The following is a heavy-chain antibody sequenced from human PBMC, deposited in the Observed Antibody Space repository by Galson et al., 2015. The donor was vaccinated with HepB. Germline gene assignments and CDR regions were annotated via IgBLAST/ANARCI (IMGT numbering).Heavy chain of an antibody. CDR2: IYYSGST. CDR1: GGSISSYY. D-gene: IGHD2-2*01. CDR3: ARTGRMPYWYFDL. V-gene: IGHV4-59*08. Sequence: ETLSLTCTVSGGSISSYYWSWIRQPPGKGLEWIGYIYYSGSTNYNPSLKSRVTISVDTSKNQFSLKLSSVTAADTAVYYCARTGRMPYWYFDLWGRGTLVTVSS. J-gene: IGHJ2*01.